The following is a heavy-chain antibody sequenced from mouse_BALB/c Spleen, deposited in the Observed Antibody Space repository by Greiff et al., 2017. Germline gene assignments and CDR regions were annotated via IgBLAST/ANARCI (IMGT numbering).Heavy chain of an antibody. V-gene: IGHV1-80*01. Sequence: QVQLQQSGAELVRPGSSVKISCKASGYAFSSYWMNWVKQRPGQGLEWIVQIYPGDGDTNYNGKFKGKATLTADKSSSTAYMQLSSLTSEDSAVYFCARPPLYGGAMDYWGQGTSVTVSS. CDR2: IYPGDGDT. CDR1: GYAFSSYW. D-gene: IGHD1-2*01. J-gene: IGHJ4*01. CDR3: ARPPLYGGAMDY.